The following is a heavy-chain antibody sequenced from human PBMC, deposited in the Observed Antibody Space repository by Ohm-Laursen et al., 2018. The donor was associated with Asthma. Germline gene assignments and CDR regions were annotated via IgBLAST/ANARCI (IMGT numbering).Heavy chain of an antibody. D-gene: IGHD7-27*01. CDR2: ISSSSSYI. Sequence: SLRLSCSASGFTFSSYSMNWVRQAPGKGLEWVSSISSSSSYIYYADSVKGRFTISRDNAKNSLYLQMNSLRAEDTAVYYCARDQPGQFDYWGQGTLVTVSS. J-gene: IGHJ4*02. V-gene: IGHV3-21*04. CDR3: ARDQPGQFDY. CDR1: GFTFSSYS.